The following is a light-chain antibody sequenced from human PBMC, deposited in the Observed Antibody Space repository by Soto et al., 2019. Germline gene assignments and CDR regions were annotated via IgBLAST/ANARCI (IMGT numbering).Light chain of an antibody. CDR2: AAS. CDR1: QGISSS. CDR3: QQLNSYPPYT. J-gene: IGKJ2*01. V-gene: IGKV1-9*01. Sequence: IQLTQSPPSLSASVGDRVTIAGRASQGISSSLAWYQQKPGKAPKLLIYAASNLQSGVPSRFSGSGYGTDFTLTISSLQPEAFATYYCQQLNSYPPYTFGQGTKLEVK.